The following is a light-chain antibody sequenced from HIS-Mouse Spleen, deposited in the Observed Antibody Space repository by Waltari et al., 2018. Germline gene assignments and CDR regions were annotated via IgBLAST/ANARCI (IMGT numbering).Light chain of an antibody. J-gene: IGKJ3*01. CDR2: KIY. V-gene: IGKV2-24*01. CDR3: MQATQFSFT. CDR1: QSLVHSEGNTY. Sequence: DIVMTQTPLSSPVTLGQPTSISCRSSQSLVHSEGNTYLSWLQQRPGEPPRLLIYKIYNRFSGVPDRFSGSGAGTDFTLKISRVEAEDVGVYYCMQATQFSFTFGPGTKVDIK.